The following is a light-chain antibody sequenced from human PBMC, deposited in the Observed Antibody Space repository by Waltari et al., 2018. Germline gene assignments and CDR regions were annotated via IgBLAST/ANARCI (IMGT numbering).Light chain of an antibody. Sequence: QSVLTQPPSVSEAPRQRVTIPCSGSYSNIGTHGVNWYQPVPGKTPRLVIYYDDLVPSGVSDRFSGSRSGTSASLAIRGLQPEDEAEYFCAAWDDSLDGWVFGGGTKLTVL. V-gene: IGLV1-36*01. CDR1: YSNIGTHG. CDR3: AAWDDSLDGWV. CDR2: YDD. J-gene: IGLJ3*02.